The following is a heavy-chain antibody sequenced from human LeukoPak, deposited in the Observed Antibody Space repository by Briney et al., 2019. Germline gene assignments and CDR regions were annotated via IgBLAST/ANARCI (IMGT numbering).Heavy chain of an antibody. D-gene: IGHD3-22*01. CDR1: GFTFSSYV. Sequence: GGSLRLSCAASGFTFSSYVMSWVGRAPGKGLEWVSTISGGGGSSYYADSVKGRFTISRDNSKNTLYLQMNSLRAEDTAVYYCAKCYYDSSGYFDYWGQGTLVTVSS. CDR2: ISGGGGSS. CDR3: AKCYYDSSGYFDY. J-gene: IGHJ4*02. V-gene: IGHV3-23*01.